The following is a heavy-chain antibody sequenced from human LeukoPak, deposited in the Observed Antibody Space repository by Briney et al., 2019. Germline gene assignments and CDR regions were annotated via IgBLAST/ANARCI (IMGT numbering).Heavy chain of an antibody. CDR1: GGSFSSYY. Sequence: PSETLSLTCTVSGGSFSSYYWSWIRQPPGKGLEWIGYIYYSGSTNYNPSLKGRVTISVDTSKKQFSLKMSSVTAADTAVYYCARVPLNSSGWGQARPYYFDCWGQGTLVTVSS. CDR3: ARVPLNSSGWGQARPYYFDC. D-gene: IGHD6-19*01. CDR2: IYYSGST. V-gene: IGHV4-59*12. J-gene: IGHJ4*02.